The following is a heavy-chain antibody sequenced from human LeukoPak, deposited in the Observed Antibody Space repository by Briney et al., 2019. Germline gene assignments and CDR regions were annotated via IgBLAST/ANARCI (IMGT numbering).Heavy chain of an antibody. CDR1: GYTITNNY. J-gene: IGHJ4*02. V-gene: IGHV1-46*01. CDR2: INPSGTGT. Sequence: ASVKVSCKASGYTITNNYMHWVRQAPGQGLEWMGVINPSGTGTSYAQKFQGRITMSRDTSTSTVYMELSSLRSEDMAVYYCARDYLKVVVAGTAPSAGHMDYWGQGTLVTVSS. CDR3: ARDYLKVVVAGTAPSAGHMDY. D-gene: IGHD2-15*01.